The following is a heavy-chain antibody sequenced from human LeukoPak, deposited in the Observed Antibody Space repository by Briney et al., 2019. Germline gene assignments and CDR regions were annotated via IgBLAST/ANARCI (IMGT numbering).Heavy chain of an antibody. CDR2: INGDGSAT. V-gene: IGHV3-74*01. D-gene: IGHD1-26*01. Sequence: GGSLRLSCAASGFPFSSYWMHWVRQAPGEGLVWVSRINGDGSATSYTDSVKGRFTISRDNAKNTLYLKMNSLRAEDTAVYYCARVESGSYWGIYWGQGTLVTVSS. J-gene: IGHJ4*02. CDR3: ARVESGSYWGIY. CDR1: GFPFSSYW.